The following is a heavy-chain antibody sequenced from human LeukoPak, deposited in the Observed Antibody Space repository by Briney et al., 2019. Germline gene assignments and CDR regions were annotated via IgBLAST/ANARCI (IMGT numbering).Heavy chain of an antibody. V-gene: IGHV3-23*01. CDR1: GFSITIYA. J-gene: IGHJ2*01. Sequence: GGSLRLSCAASGFSITIYAMTWVRRAPGKGLEWVSSITGSGAHTSYADSVKGRFTISRDNSRNTLYLQMNSLRAEDTAIYYCARPRRGDYYDSSDWYFDLWGRGTLVTVSS. D-gene: IGHD3-22*01. CDR2: ITGSGAHT. CDR3: ARPRRGDYYDSSDWYFDL.